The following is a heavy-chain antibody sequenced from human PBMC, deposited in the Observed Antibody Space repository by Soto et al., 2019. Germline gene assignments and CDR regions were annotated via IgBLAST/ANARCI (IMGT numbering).Heavy chain of an antibody. V-gene: IGHV3-74*01. CDR2: IKGDGSSP. Sequence: VQLVESGGGLVQPGESLRLSCAASGFTFRNYWMHWVRQVPGKGLVWVSRIKGDGSSPTYADSVQGRFTISRDNAKNTVLLQMSSLRVEDTAVYYCARDSAYGIDVWGQGTTATVSS. CDR1: GFTFRNYW. CDR3: ARDSAYGIDV. J-gene: IGHJ6*02.